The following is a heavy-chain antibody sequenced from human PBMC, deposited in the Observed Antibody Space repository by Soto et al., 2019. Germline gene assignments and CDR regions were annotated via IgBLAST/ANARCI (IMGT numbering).Heavy chain of an antibody. Sequence: EVQLVESGGGLVKPGGSLILSCAASGFTFSKAWVSWVRQAPGKGLEWVGRLKSKSAGGTSDYAAPVKGRLIISRDDSKNTLYLQMNTLKTEDTAVYHCTTDGGVTAYPLFWAWGQGTLVTVSS. CDR2: LKSKSAGGTS. CDR1: GFTFSKAW. V-gene: IGHV3-15*01. D-gene: IGHD2-21*02. J-gene: IGHJ5*02. CDR3: TTDGGVTAYPLFWA.